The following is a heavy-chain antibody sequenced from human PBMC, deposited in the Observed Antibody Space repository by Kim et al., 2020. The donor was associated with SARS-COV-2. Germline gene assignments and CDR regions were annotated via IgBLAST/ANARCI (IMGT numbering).Heavy chain of an antibody. CDR3: ARRFSPHYFFDY. V-gene: IGHV5-51*01. CDR2: IFPGDSDT. J-gene: IGHJ4*02. CDR1: GYTFSNDW. D-gene: IGHD3-9*01. Sequence: GESLKISCKGSGYTFSNDWIAWVRQMPGRGLEWMGSIFPGDSDTIYSPSFQGQVTISADKSISTAYLQWSSLKASDTAIYYCARRFSPHYFFDYWGQGSLVTVSS.